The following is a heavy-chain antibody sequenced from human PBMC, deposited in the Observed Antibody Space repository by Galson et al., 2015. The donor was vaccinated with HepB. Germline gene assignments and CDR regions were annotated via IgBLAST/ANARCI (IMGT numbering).Heavy chain of an antibody. V-gene: IGHV1-69*04. CDR2: IIPILGIA. CDR3: AREGSSGYFGGAFDI. J-gene: IGHJ3*02. D-gene: IGHD3-22*01. CDR1: GGTFSSYA. Sequence: SVKVSCKASGGTFSSYAISWVRQAPGQGLEWMGRIIPILGIANYAQKFQGRVTITADKSTSTAYMELSSLRSEDTAVYYCAREGSSGYFGGAFDIWGQGTMVTVSS.